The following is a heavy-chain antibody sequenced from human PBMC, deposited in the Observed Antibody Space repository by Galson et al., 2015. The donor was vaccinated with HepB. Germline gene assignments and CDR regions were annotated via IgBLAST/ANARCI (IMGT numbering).Heavy chain of an antibody. CDR3: ARDLTTCYFDN. CDR1: GFAFSGYA. V-gene: IGHV3-33*07. Sequence: SLRLSCAASGFAFSGYAMYWVRQPPGKGLEWVAIIWYDGTNKYYADSVKGRFTISRDNSKSTLYLQMTSLRAEDTAVYYCARDLTTCYFDNWGQGTLVTVSS. D-gene: IGHD4/OR15-4a*01. CDR2: IWYDGTNK. J-gene: IGHJ4*02.